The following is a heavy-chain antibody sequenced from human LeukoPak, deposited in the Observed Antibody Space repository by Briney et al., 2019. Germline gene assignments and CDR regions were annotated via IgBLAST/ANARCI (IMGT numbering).Heavy chain of an antibody. D-gene: IGHD3-9*01. CDR2: ISGSSVKT. Sequence: GGSLRLSCAASGFIFSNYVMSWVRQAPGKGPEWVSAISGSSVKTYYADSVKGRFTISRDDSENTLYLQMNSLRAEDTAIYYCTREEAYFDSSLAYYFDYWGQGTLVTVSS. CDR3: TREEAYFDSSLAYYFDY. V-gene: IGHV3-23*01. J-gene: IGHJ4*02. CDR1: GFIFSNYV.